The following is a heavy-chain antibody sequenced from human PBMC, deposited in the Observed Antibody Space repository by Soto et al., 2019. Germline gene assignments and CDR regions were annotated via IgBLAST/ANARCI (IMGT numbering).Heavy chain of an antibody. J-gene: IGHJ4*02. CDR1: GFTFSSYG. D-gene: IGHD3-9*01. Sequence: PGGSLRLSCAASGFTFSSYGMHWVRQAPGKGLEWVAVIWYDGSNKYYADSVKGRFTISRDNSKNTLYLQMNSLRAEDTAVYYCARDPADILTGYPKYYFDYWGQGTLVTVS. V-gene: IGHV3-33*01. CDR3: ARDPADILTGYPKYYFDY. CDR2: IWYDGSNK.